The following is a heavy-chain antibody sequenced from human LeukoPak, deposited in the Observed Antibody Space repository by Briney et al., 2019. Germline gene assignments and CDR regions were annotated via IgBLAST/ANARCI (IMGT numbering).Heavy chain of an antibody. D-gene: IGHD1-20*01. CDR3: ARDRITGTATTTFDY. CDR1: GYTFTSYY. V-gene: IGHV1-46*01. J-gene: IGHJ4*02. Sequence: ASVKVSCKASGYTFTSYYMHWVRQAPGQGLEWMGIINPSGGSTSYAQKFQGRVTMTRDTSTSTVYMELSSLGSEDTAVYYCARDRITGTATTTFDYWGQGTLVTVSS. CDR2: INPSGGST.